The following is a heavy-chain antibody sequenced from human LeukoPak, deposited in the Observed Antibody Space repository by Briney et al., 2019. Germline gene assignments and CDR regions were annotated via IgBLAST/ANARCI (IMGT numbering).Heavy chain of an antibody. D-gene: IGHD6-13*01. CDR1: GFSFSSHA. J-gene: IGHJ6*02. CDR3: ARYSSSWFPPDGMDV. CDR2: ISYDGSTK. V-gene: IGHV3-30*12. Sequence: GGSLRLSCAASGFSFSSHAMHWVRQAPGKGLEWVAFISYDGSTKTYADSVKGRFTISRDNSKNTLYLQMNSLRAEDTAVYYCARYSSSWFPPDGMDVWGQGTTVTVSS.